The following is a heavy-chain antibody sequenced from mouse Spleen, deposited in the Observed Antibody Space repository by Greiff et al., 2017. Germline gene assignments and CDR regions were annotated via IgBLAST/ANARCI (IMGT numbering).Heavy chain of an antibody. CDR1: GFSLTSYD. Sequence: QVQLKESGPGLVAPSQSLSITCTVSGFSLTSYDISWIRQPPGKGLEWLGVIWTGGGTNYNSAFMSRLSISKDNSKSQVFLKMNSLQTDDTAIYYCVRDDGYAMDYWGQGTSVTVSS. J-gene: IGHJ4*01. CDR2: IWTGGGT. CDR3: VRDDGYAMDY. V-gene: IGHV2-9-2*01.